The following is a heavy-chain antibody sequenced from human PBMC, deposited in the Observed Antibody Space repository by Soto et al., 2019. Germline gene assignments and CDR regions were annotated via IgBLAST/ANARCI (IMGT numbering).Heavy chain of an antibody. CDR2: IYPVDSDT. V-gene: IGHV5-51*01. CDR3: AASIFYYGMDV. CDR1: GYTVTSSC. Sequence: VEALKISWKGSGYTVTSSCIGWVRQMPGKGPEGMGIIYPVDSDTKYNPSFQGQVTISADKSITTTYLQWSSLKASDTAIYYCAASIFYYGMDVWGQGTTVTVYS. J-gene: IGHJ6*02.